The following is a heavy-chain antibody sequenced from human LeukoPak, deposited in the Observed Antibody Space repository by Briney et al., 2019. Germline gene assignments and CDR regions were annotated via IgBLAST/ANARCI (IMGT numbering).Heavy chain of an antibody. V-gene: IGHV3-9*01. CDR3: AKDILVGATGGRAFDI. J-gene: IGHJ3*02. CDR1: GFTFDDYA. D-gene: IGHD1-26*01. Sequence: PGGSLRLSCAASGFTFDDYAMHWVRQAPGKGLEWVSGISWNSGSIGYADSVKGRFTISRDNAKNSLYLQMNSLRAEDTALYYCAKDILVGATGGRAFDIWGQGTMVTVSS. CDR2: ISWNSGSI.